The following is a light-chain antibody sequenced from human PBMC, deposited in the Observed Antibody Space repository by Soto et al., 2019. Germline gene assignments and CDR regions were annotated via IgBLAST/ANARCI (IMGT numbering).Light chain of an antibody. Sequence: EIVLTQSPGTLSLSPGERATLACRASQSVSSSYLAWYQQKPGQAPRLLIYGASSRATGIPDRFSGSGSGTDFTLTISRLEPEYFAVYYCQQYGNSPPTFGQGTKVEIK. CDR3: QQYGNSPPT. V-gene: IGKV3-20*01. CDR1: QSVSSSY. CDR2: GAS. J-gene: IGKJ1*01.